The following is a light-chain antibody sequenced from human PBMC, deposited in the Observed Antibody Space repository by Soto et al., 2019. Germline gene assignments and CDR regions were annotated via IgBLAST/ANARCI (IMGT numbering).Light chain of an antibody. V-gene: IGKV3-20*01. Sequence: FVLTQSPGTLSLSPGERATLSCRASQSVRGNYVAWYQQKPGQAPRVLIFEASKRATGTPDRFSGSGSGTDFTLSISRLEPEDFAVYYCQQYANSPFTFGQGTKVEI. CDR1: QSVRGNY. J-gene: IGKJ2*01. CDR3: QQYANSPFT. CDR2: EAS.